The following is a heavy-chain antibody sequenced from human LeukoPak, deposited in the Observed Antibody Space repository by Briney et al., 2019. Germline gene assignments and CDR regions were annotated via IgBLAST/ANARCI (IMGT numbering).Heavy chain of an antibody. Sequence: ASVKVSCKVSGYTLTELSMHWVRQAPGKGLEWMGGFDPEDGETIYAQKFQGRVTMTEDTSTDTAYMELSSLRSEDTAVYYCATDSHSSSWKPFDYWGQGTLVTVS. CDR1: GYTLTELS. CDR2: FDPEDGET. CDR3: ATDSHSSSWKPFDY. V-gene: IGHV1-24*01. D-gene: IGHD6-13*01. J-gene: IGHJ4*02.